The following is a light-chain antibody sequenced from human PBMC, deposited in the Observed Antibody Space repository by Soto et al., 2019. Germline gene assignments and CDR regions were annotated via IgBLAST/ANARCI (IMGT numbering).Light chain of an antibody. CDR1: SSDVGGHDF. J-gene: IGLJ1*01. CDR2: DVD. V-gene: IGLV2-8*01. CDR3: YSFAGSTTFSYV. Sequence: LTQPPSASGSPGQSVIISCTGTSSDVGGHDFVSWYQQFPGKAPKLVTYDVDKRPSGVPDRFSGSKSGNTASLTVSGLQTEDEADYYCYSFAGSTTFSYVFGPGTKVTV.